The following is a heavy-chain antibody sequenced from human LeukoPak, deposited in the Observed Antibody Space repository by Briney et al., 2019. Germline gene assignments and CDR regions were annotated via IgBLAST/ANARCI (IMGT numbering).Heavy chain of an antibody. CDR3: ARGRGYYYDTPLDY. CDR1: GGSTSSDY. Sequence: PSETLPLTCTVSGGSTSSDYWSWIRQPPGKGLEWIGYIYYSGSTNYNPSLKSRVTISVDTSKHQFSLKLSSVTAADTAVYYCARGRGYYYDTPLDYWGQGTLVTVSS. J-gene: IGHJ4*02. D-gene: IGHD3-22*01. CDR2: IYYSGST. V-gene: IGHV4-59*01.